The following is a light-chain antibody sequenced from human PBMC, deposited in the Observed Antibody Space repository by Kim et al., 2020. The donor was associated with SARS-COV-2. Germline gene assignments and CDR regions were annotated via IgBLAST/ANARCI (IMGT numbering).Light chain of an antibody. J-gene: IGKJ5*01. CDR2: AAS. Sequence: DIQMTQSPSSLSASIGDRVTITCRASQSISTSLNWFQQKPGKAPNLLIDAASSLQSGVPPRFSGSGSGTAFTLTISNLQPEDFATYYCQVGYNTPGAFGQGNQREIK. CDR1: QSISTS. V-gene: IGKV1-39*01. CDR3: QVGYNTPGA.